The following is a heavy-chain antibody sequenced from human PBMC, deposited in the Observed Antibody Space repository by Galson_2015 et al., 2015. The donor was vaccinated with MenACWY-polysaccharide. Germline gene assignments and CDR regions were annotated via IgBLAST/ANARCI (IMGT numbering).Heavy chain of an antibody. D-gene: IGHD6-13*01. CDR2: ISYDGSNK. CDR3: AKGQAAAGAAGVDY. CDR1: GFTFSSYG. Sequence: SLRLSCAASGFTFSSYGMHWVRQAPGKGLEWVAVISYDGSNKYYADSVKGRFTTSRDNSKNTLYLQMNSLRAEDTAVYYCAKGQAAAGAAGVDYWGQGTLVTVSS. J-gene: IGHJ4*02. V-gene: IGHV3-30*18.